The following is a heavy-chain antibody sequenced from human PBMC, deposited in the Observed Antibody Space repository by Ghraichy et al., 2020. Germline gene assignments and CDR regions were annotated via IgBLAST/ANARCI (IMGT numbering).Heavy chain of an antibody. CDR1: GFTFDDYT. V-gene: IGHV3-43*01. Sequence: GGSLRLSCAASGFTFDDYTMHWVRQAPGKGLEWVSLISWDGGSTYYADSVKGRFTISKDNSKNSLYLQMNSLRTEDTALYYCAKDNSGSPPYYYYVMDVWGQGTTVTVSS. CDR3: AKDNSGSPPYYYYVMDV. J-gene: IGHJ6*02. CDR2: ISWDGGST. D-gene: IGHD1-26*01.